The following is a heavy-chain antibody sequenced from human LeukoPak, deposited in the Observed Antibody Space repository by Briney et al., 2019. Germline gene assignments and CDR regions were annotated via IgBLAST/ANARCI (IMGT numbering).Heavy chain of an antibody. D-gene: IGHD1-1*01. J-gene: IGHJ4*02. V-gene: IGHV4-34*01. CDR2: INHSGST. CDR1: GGSFSGYY. Sequence: PSETLSLTCAVYGGSFSGYYWSWIRQPPGKGLEWIGEINHSGSTNYNPSLKSRVTISVDTSKNQFSLKLSSVTAADTAVYYCERIKGTAIDYWGQGTLVTVSS. CDR3: ERIKGTAIDY.